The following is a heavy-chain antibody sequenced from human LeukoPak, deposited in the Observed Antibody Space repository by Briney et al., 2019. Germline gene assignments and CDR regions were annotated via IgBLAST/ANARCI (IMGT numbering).Heavy chain of an antibody. D-gene: IGHD5-12*01. CDR3: ATYSGYDRIFDH. J-gene: IGHJ4*02. CDR2: ISGGSSAI. Sequence: GGSLRLSCAASGFTFSSYAMSWVRQAPGKGLEWVSYISGGSSAIYYTDSVKGRFTISRDNAEKSVYLQMNGLRAEDTAVYYCATYSGYDRIFDHWGQGTLVTVSS. V-gene: IGHV3-48*01. CDR1: GFTFSSYA.